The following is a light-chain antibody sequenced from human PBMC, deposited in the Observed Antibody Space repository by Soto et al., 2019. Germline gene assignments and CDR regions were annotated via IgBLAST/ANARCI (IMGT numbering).Light chain of an antibody. CDR1: QGIDNY. CDR3: QKYDSAPWA. J-gene: IGKJ1*01. Sequence: DIQVTQSPSSLAASIGDRVPITCRASQGIDNYLAWYQQKPGKVPNLLIYDASFLESGVPSRFRGTGSGTDFTLTISNLQPEDVATYYCQKYDSAPWAFGQGTKVDIK. V-gene: IGKV1-27*01. CDR2: DAS.